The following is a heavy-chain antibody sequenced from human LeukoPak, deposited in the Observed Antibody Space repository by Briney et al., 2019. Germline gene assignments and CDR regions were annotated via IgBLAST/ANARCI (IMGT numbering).Heavy chain of an antibody. V-gene: IGHV3-7*01. CDR1: GFTFSSSW. Sequence: PGGSLRLSCSASGFTFSSSWMSWVRQAPGKGLEWVANIKQDGSERYYVDSVKGRFTISRDNAENSPYLQMNSLRVEDTAVYYCARGGGGVDYWGQGTLVTVSS. J-gene: IGHJ4*02. D-gene: IGHD3-16*01. CDR2: IKQDGSER. CDR3: ARGGGGVDY.